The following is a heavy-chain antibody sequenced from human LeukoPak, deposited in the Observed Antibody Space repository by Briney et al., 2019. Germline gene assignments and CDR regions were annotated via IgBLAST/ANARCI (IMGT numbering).Heavy chain of an antibody. V-gene: IGHV1-2*02. D-gene: IGHD3-10*01. CDR1: GYTFTAYY. CDR2: IHPNSGGT. CDR3: ARDYYGSGTYYKDY. Sequence: ASVTVSCKPSGYTFTAYYLHWVRQAPGQGLEWMGWIHPNSGGTNYAQNFQGRVSMTTDTSISTVYMELSRLRSDDTAVYYCARDYYGSGTYYKDYWGQGTLVTVSS. J-gene: IGHJ4*02.